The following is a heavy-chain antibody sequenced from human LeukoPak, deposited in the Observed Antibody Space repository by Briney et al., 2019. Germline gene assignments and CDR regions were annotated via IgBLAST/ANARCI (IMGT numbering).Heavy chain of an antibody. V-gene: IGHV3-64D*06. CDR1: GFTFSSYA. D-gene: IGHD6-19*01. Sequence: GGSLRLSCSASGFTFSSYAMHWVRQAPGKGLEYVSAISSNGGSTYYADSVKGRFTISRDNSKNTLYLQMSSLRAEDTAVYYCVKDQFDSSGWALWYYYGMDVWGQGTTVTVSS. CDR2: ISSNGGST. CDR3: VKDQFDSSGWALWYYYGMDV. J-gene: IGHJ6*02.